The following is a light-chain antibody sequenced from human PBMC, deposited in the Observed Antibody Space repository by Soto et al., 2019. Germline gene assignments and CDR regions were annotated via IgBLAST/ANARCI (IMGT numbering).Light chain of an antibody. CDR3: QQYNNWPKWT. CDR2: GAS. V-gene: IGKV3-15*01. J-gene: IGKJ1*01. CDR1: QSVSSN. Sequence: EIVMTQSPATLSVSPGERATLSCRASQSVSSNLAWYQQKPGQAPRLLIYGASTRATGIPARFSGSGSGTEFTLTISSLQSEAFAAYYCQQYNNWPKWTLGQGTKV.